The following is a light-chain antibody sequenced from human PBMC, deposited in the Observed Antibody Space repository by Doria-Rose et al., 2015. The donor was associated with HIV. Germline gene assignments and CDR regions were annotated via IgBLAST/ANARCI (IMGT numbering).Light chain of an antibody. CDR3: QQYYDTPS. CDR2: WAS. CDR1: QSLLYTSKNY. Sequence: TQSPESLGMSLGERATLNCKSNQSLLYTSKNYLAWYQQKPGQPPNLLIYWASTRQSGVPAGFSGSGSGTDFTLTISSLEADDVAVYYCQQYYDTPSFGPWTTVDIK. J-gene: IGKJ3*01. V-gene: IGKV4-1*01.